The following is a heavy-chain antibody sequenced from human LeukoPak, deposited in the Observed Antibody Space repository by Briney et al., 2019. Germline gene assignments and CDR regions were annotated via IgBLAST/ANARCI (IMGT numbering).Heavy chain of an antibody. CDR3: ARDRSYGDFDY. V-gene: IGHV4-59*01. CDR2: IYYSGST. J-gene: IGHJ4*02. Sequence: KTSETLSLTCTVSGGSISIYYWSWIRQPPGKGLEWIGYIYYSGSTNYNPSLKSRVTISVDTSKNQFSLKLSSVTAADTAVYYCARDRSYGDFDYWGQGTLVTVSS. D-gene: IGHD1-26*01. CDR1: GGSISIYY.